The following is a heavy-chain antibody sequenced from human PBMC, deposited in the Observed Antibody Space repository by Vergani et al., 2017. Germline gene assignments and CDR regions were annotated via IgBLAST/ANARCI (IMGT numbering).Heavy chain of an antibody. CDR2: IKEDGSEK. CDR3: AKDHYDFWSGYPNLSPFDL. J-gene: IGHJ2*01. Sequence: EVQLVESGGGLVQPGGSLRLSCAASGFTLSSFWMSWVRQAAGKGLEWVANIKEDGSEKFYVDSVRGRFVISRDNAKNSLYLQLNSLRAEDTAVYYCAKDHYDFWSGYPNLSPFDLWGRGTLVTVSS. V-gene: IGHV3-7*01. CDR1: GFTLSSFW. D-gene: IGHD3-3*01.